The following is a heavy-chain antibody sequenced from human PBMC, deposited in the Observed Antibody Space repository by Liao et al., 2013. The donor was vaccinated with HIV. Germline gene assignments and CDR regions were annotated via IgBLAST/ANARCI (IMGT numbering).Heavy chain of an antibody. CDR3: AARITISGVAIPHALDV. D-gene: IGHD3-3*01. J-gene: IGHJ3*01. CDR1: GGSINNHY. V-gene: IGHV4-4*07. CDR2: IYTSGDT. Sequence: QMQLQESGPGLVKPSETLSLTCAVSGGSINNHYWNWIRQPAGRGLEWIGRIYTSGDTNYNPSLKSRVTMSVETSKTKFSLKLTSVTAADTAVYYCAARITISGVAIPHALDVWGQGTMVAVSS.